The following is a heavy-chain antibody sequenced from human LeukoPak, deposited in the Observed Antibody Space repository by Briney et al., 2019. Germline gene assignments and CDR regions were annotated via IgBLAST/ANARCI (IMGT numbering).Heavy chain of an antibody. CDR2: INVGNGNT. D-gene: IGHD6-19*01. CDR3: ARNLAVAPHAYYFDY. V-gene: IGHV1-3*03. CDR1: GYTFTDYP. J-gene: IGHJ4*02. Sequence: ASVKVSCKASGYTFTDYPMHWARQAPGQRLEWMGWINVGNGNTKYSQEFQGRVTITRDTSASTAYMELSSLRSEDMAVYYCARNLAVAPHAYYFDYWGQGTLVTVSS.